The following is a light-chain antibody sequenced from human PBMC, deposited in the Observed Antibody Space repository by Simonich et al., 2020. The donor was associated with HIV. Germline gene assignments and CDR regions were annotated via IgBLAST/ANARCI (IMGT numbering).Light chain of an antibody. CDR1: QSVSSN. J-gene: IGKJ2*01. CDR3: QQYDHWPLF. CDR2: GVS. V-gene: IGKV3-15*01. Sequence: EIVMTQSPATLSVSPGERATLSCRASQSVSSNFVWNEQKPGQAPRLLIYGVSTRATGIPARFSGSGSGTEFTLTISSVQSEDCAVYYCQQYDHWPLFFGQGTKLEIK.